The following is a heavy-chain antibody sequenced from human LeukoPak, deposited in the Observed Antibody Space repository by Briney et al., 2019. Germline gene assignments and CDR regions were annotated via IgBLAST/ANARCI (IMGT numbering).Heavy chain of an antibody. CDR2: ITGSGDTT. CDR3: AKDGRGHCGGNCYVN. V-gene: IGHV3-23*01. CDR1: GFTFSSYA. Sequence: SGGSLRLSCAASGFTFSSYAMTWVRQAPGKGLEWVSLITGSGDTTYYADSVKGRFTISRDNSKNTLYLQMHSLRAEDTALYYCAKDGRGHCGGNCYVNWGQGTLVTVSS. J-gene: IGHJ4*02. D-gene: IGHD2-21*02.